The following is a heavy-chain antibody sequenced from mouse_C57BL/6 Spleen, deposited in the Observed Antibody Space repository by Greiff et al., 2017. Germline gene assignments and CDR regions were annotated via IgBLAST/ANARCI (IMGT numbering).Heavy chain of an antibody. Sequence: VQLQESGAELVRPGASVKLSCKASGYTFTDYYINWVKQRPGQGLEWIARIYPGSGNTYYNEKFKGKATLTAEKSSSTAYMQLSSLTSEDSAVYFCARLDYDGFYYAMDYWGQGTSVTVSS. CDR2: IYPGSGNT. CDR1: GYTFTDYY. CDR3: ARLDYDGFYYAMDY. J-gene: IGHJ4*01. D-gene: IGHD2-4*01. V-gene: IGHV1-76*01.